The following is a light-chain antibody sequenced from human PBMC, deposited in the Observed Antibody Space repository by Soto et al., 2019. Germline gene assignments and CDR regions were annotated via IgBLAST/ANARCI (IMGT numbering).Light chain of an antibody. CDR2: EVS. J-gene: IGLJ1*01. V-gene: IGLV2-14*01. Sequence: QAALTQPASVSGSPGQSITISCTAASTDVDDYYLVSWYQHHPGKAPKLIIYEVSNRPSEVSHRFSASMSGNTASLTISGLQAEVEDDYCCASYPNPIYVVRNGTTVTVL. CDR1: STDVDDYYL. CDR3: ASYPNPIYV.